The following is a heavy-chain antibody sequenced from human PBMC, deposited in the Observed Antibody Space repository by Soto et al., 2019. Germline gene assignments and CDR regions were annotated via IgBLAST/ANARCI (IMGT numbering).Heavy chain of an antibody. CDR2: ITGSGSDT. J-gene: IGHJ4*02. D-gene: IGHD2-2*01. CDR1: GFTFYNYA. CDR3: AKLGSSSWSPHYYFDY. Sequence: PGGSLRLSCAASGFTFYNYAMGWVRQAPGKGLEWVSAITGSGSDTYYVDSVKGRFTISRDNSENTLYLQMNSLRAEDTAIYYCAKLGSSSWSPHYYFDYWGQGTRVTVSS. V-gene: IGHV3-23*01.